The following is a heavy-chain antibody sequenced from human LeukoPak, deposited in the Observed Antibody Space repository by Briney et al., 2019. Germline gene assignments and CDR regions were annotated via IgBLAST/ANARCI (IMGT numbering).Heavy chain of an antibody. D-gene: IGHD6-19*01. J-gene: IGHJ4*02. CDR1: GFTFSTYA. CDR2: ISGSGGST. V-gene: IGHV3-23*01. Sequence: GGSLRLSCAASGFTFSTYAMNWVRQAPGKGLEWVSAISGSGGSTYHAASVKGRFTISRDNCRSTLYLQMNSLRPEDTAVYYCAKHLAVAGTSGYFDYWGQGTLVTVSS. CDR3: AKHLAVAGTSGYFDY.